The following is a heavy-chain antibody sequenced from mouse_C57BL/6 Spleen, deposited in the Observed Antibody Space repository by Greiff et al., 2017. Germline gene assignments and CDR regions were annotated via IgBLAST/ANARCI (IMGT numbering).Heavy chain of an antibody. D-gene: IGHD1-1*01. V-gene: IGHV1-55*01. Sequence: VQLQQPGAELVKPGDSVKMSCKASGYTFTSYWITWVKQRPGQGLEWIGDIYPGSGSTNYNENLKSKARLTVDTHSSPAFMQLSSLTTEDSAVYYCARDGSSYGYFDYWGQGTTLTVSS. CDR2: IYPGSGST. CDR3: ARDGSSYGYFDY. J-gene: IGHJ2*01. CDR1: GYTFTSYW.